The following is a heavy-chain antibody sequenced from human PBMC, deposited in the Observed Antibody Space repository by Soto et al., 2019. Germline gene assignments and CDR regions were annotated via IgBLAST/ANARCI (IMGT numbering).Heavy chain of an antibody. D-gene: IGHD4-17*01. V-gene: IGHV4-59*01. CDR2: ISYTGSP. CDR3: ARVNYGDYYYGMDV. J-gene: IGHJ6*02. CDR1: GGSINYSY. Sequence: SETRSLTCTVSGGSINYSYWSWIRQRPGKGLEWIGYISYTGSPKFNAFLESRLTISVDTSKNQFSLKLSSVTAADTALYYCARVNYGDYYYGMDVWGQGTTVTVSS.